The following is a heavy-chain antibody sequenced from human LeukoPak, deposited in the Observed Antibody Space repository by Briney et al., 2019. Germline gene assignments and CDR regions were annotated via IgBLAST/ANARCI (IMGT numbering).Heavy chain of an antibody. D-gene: IGHD5-12*01. CDR2: INHSGST. Sequence: SETLSLTCAVYGGSFSGYYWSWIRQPPGKGLEWIGEINHSGSTNYNPSLKSRVTMSVDTSKNQFSLKLSSVTAADTAVYYCARDGGYSGYEPHFDYWGQGTLVTVSS. CDR1: GGSFSGYY. J-gene: IGHJ4*02. V-gene: IGHV4-34*01. CDR3: ARDGGYSGYEPHFDY.